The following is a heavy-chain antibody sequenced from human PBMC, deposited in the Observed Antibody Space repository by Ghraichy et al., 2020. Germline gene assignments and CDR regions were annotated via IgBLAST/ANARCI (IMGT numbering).Heavy chain of an antibody. J-gene: IGHJ2*01. Sequence: ETLSLTCAASGFTFSSYDMYWVRQATGKGLEWVSGIGTAGGTNYPGSVKGRFTISRENAKNTLYLQMNSLRAGDTAVYYCAREIAVAGSWYFDLWGRGTLVIVSS. D-gene: IGHD6-19*01. CDR3: AREIAVAGSWYFDL. CDR2: IGTAGGT. V-gene: IGHV3-13*01. CDR1: GFTFSSYD.